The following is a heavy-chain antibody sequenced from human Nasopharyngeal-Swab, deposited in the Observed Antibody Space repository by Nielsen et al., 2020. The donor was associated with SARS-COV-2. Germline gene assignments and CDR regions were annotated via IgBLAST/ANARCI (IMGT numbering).Heavy chain of an antibody. Sequence: KVSCKGSGCSFTSYWIGWVRQMPGKGLEWMGIIYPGDSDTRYSPSFQGQVTISADKSISTAYLQWSSLKASDTAMYYCARDEGVYSSSSRGAFDIWGQGTMVTVSS. CDR1: GCSFTSYW. CDR3: ARDEGVYSSSSRGAFDI. CDR2: IYPGDSDT. J-gene: IGHJ3*02. V-gene: IGHV5-51*01. D-gene: IGHD6-6*01.